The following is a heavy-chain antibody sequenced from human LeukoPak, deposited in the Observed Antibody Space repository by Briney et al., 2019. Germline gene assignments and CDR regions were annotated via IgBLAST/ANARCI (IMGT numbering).Heavy chain of an antibody. CDR2: IYYSGST. CDR3: ARNRRSRIAVAGTGFDY. J-gene: IGHJ4*02. CDR1: GGSISSHY. D-gene: IGHD6-19*01. V-gene: IGHV4-59*11. Sequence: SETLSLTCTVSGGSISSHYWSWIRQPPGKGLEWIGYIYYSGSTNYNPSLKSRVTISVDTSKNQFSLKLSSVTAADTAVYYCARNRRSRIAVAGTGFDYWGQGTLVTVSS.